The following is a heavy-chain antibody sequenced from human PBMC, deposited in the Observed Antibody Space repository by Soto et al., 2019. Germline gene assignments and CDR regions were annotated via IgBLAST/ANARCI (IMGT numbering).Heavy chain of an antibody. CDR3: ARDKRGRGSYYGYYYYCGMDV. D-gene: IGHD1-26*01. CDR1: GFTFSSYS. J-gene: IGHJ6*02. CDR2: ISSSSSTI. Sequence: GGSLRLSCAASGFTFSSYSMNWVRQAPGKGLEWVSYISSSSSTIYYADSVKGRFTISRDNAKNSLYLQMNSLRDEDTAVYYCARDKRGRGSYYGYYYYCGMDVWGQGTTVTVSS. V-gene: IGHV3-48*02.